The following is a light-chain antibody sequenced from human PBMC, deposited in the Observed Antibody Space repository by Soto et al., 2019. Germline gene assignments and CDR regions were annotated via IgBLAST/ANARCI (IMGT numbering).Light chain of an antibody. J-gene: IGKJ5*01. CDR3: QQRSNWPP. CDR2: DAS. V-gene: IGKV3-11*01. CDR1: QSVSPN. Sequence: IVLTQSPATLSLSPGERATLSCRASQSVSPNLAWYQQKPGQAPRLLIYDASNRATGIPARFSGSGSGTDFTLTISSLEPEDFAVYYCQQRSNWPPFGQGTRLEIK.